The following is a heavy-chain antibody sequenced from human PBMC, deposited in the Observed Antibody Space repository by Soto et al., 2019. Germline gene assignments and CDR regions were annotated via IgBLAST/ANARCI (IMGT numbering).Heavy chain of an antibody. CDR3: ATLRGYSYRAWFDP. CDR1: GYTLTELS. CDR2: FDPEDGET. Sequence: GASVKVSCKVSGYTLTELSMHWVRQAPGKGLEWMGGFDPEDGETIYAQKFQGRVTMTEDTSTDTAYMELSSLRSEDTAVYYCATLRGYSYRAWFDPWGQGTLVTVSS. J-gene: IGHJ5*02. D-gene: IGHD5-18*01. V-gene: IGHV1-24*01.